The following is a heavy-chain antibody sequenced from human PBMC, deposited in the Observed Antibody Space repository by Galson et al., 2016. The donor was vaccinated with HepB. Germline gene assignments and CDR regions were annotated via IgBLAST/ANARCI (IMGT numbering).Heavy chain of an antibody. Sequence: SLRFSCAASGFTFKNYAMNWVRQAPGKGLEWVSVVSGSGDNTYYADSVEGRLTISRDNSNNTLYLQMNSLRVEDTAVYYCAKGRSASAAAGLNYWGQGTLVTVSS. CDR3: AKGRSASAAAGLNY. CDR1: GFTFKNYA. J-gene: IGHJ4*02. V-gene: IGHV3-23*01. CDR2: VSGSGDNT. D-gene: IGHD6-13*01.